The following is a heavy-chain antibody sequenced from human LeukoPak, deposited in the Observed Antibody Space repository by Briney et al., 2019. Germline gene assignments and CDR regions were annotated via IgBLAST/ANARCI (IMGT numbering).Heavy chain of an antibody. J-gene: IGHJ4*02. CDR2: INHSGST. CDR3: ARGRAMAGDFDY. Sequence: PSETLSLTCAVYGGSFSGYYWSWIRQAPGKGLEWIGEINHSGSTNYNPSLKSRVTISVDTSKNQFSLKLSSVTAADTAVYYCARGRAMAGDFDYWGQGTLVTVSS. V-gene: IGHV4-34*01. CDR1: GGSFSGYY. D-gene: IGHD6-19*01.